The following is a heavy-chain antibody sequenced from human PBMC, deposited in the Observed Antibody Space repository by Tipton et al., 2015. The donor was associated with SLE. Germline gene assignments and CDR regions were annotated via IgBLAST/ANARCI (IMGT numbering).Heavy chain of an antibody. D-gene: IGHD2-2*01. CDR2: TSPSGGMK. CDR1: GFTFSTYA. J-gene: IGHJ3*02. Sequence: SLRLSCAASGFTFSTYAMSWVRQAPGKGLEWVSGTSPSGGMKFYADSVKGRFIISRDNSNNRLSLQMDSLRVEDTAVYYCVRDGGALTSGGASPADDAFDIWGQGTMVTVSS. CDR3: VRDGGALTSGGASPADDAFDI. V-gene: IGHV3-23*01.